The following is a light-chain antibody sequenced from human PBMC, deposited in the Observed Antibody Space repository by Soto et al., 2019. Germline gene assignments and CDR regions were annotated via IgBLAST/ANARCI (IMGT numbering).Light chain of an antibody. J-gene: IGKJ5*01. Sequence: EIVLTQSPGTLSLSPGDRATLSCRASQNLGSTYLAWYQQKPGQAPRLLIYATSSRAPDIPDRFSGSGSGTDFTLTINRLEPEDFAVYYCQQFGSSPLTFGQGTRLEIK. CDR3: QQFGSSPLT. V-gene: IGKV3-20*01. CDR2: ATS. CDR1: QNLGSTY.